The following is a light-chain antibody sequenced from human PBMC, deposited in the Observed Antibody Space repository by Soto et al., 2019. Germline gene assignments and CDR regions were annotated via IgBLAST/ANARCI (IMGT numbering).Light chain of an antibody. CDR3: LQRRNWPPVPT. J-gene: IGKJ4*01. CDR2: DAS. Sequence: EVVLTQSPATLSLSPGERATLSCRASQSVSTYLAWYQQKPGQAPRLLVYDASTRAASTPARFSGSGSGTDFTLTISSLEPEDFAIYFCLQRRNWPPVPTFGGGTKVEIK. V-gene: IGKV3-11*01. CDR1: QSVSTY.